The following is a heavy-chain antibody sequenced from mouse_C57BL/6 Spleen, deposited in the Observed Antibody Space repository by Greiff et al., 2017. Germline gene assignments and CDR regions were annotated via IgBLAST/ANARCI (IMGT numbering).Heavy chain of an antibody. Sequence: VQLKESGGDLVKPGGSLKLSCAASGFTFSSYGMSWVRQTPDKRLEWVATISSGGSYTYYPDSVKGRFTISRDNAKNTLYLQMSSLKSEDTAMYYCARHEGTGWGQGTLVTVSA. J-gene: IGHJ3*01. D-gene: IGHD4-1*01. V-gene: IGHV5-6*01. CDR3: ARHEGTG. CDR2: ISSGGSYT. CDR1: GFTFSSYG.